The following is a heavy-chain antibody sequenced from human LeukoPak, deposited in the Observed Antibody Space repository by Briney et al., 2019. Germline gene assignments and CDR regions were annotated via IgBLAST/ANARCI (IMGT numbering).Heavy chain of an antibody. D-gene: IGHD3-22*01. CDR1: GFSFSTYN. CDR3: ARGNLPRITMIGGAFDY. J-gene: IGHJ4*02. Sequence: GGSLRLSCVASGFSFSTYNMNWVRQAPGMNLEWVSYITSGSDTIYYADSVKGRFTISRDNARNSLYLQMNSLRAEDTAVYYCARGNLPRITMIGGAFDYWGQGTLVTVSS. V-gene: IGHV3-48*01. CDR2: ITSGSDTI.